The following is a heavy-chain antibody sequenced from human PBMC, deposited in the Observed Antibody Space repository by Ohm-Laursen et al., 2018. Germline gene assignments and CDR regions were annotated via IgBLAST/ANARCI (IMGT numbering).Heavy chain of an antibody. V-gene: IGHV4-59*07. CDR3: SRRGSGGRSFDY. CDR1: GDSINSSY. D-gene: IGHD2-15*01. Sequence: SHTLSLTCIVSGDSINSSYWSWIRQPPGKGLEWIGFISNSGNTNYNPSLKSRVTISVATSKNHISLRLGSVTVADTAVFYFSRRGSGGRSFDYWGQGSLFTVSS. J-gene: IGHJ4*02. CDR2: ISNSGNT.